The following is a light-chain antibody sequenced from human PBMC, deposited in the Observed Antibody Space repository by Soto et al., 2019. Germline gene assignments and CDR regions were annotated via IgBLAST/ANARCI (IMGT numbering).Light chain of an antibody. CDR3: QSMGT. J-gene: IGKJ1*01. CDR1: QSFSSSY. V-gene: IGKV3-20*01. Sequence: EIVLTQSPGTLSLSPGERATLSCRASQSFSSSYLAWYQQKPGQAPRLLIYGASTRATGIPARFSGSGSGTEFTLTISSLQSEDFAVYYCQSMGTFGQGTKVDIK. CDR2: GAS.